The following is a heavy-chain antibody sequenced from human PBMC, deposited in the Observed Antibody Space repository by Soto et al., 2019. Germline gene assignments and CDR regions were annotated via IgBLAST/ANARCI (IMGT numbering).Heavy chain of an antibody. CDR3: ARDPGPRACSIWGMGLVDQ. D-gene: IGHD7-27*01. V-gene: IGHV3-7*03. CDR1: GFTFSGYW. CDR2: INRDGSEE. J-gene: IGHJ4*02. Sequence: GGSLRLSCVASGFTFSGYWMSWVRQAPGKGLEWVANINRDGSEEHYVDSVKGRFTISRDNAKNSVYLQMDSLRGDDTAVYYCARDPGPRACSIWGMGLVDQWGQGTLVAVSS.